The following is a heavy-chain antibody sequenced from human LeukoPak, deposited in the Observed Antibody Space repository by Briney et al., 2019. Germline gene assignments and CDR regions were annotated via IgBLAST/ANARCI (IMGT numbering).Heavy chain of an antibody. V-gene: IGHV3-30*02. D-gene: IGHD6-6*01. Sequence: GGSLRLSCAASGFIFSSYGMHWVRQAPGKGLEWVAFIRYDGSNKYYTDSVKGRFTISRDNSKNTLYLQMNGLRAEDTALYYCAKEEYSSSSADYWGQGTLVTVSS. CDR1: GFIFSSYG. CDR3: AKEEYSSSSADY. J-gene: IGHJ4*02. CDR2: IRYDGSNK.